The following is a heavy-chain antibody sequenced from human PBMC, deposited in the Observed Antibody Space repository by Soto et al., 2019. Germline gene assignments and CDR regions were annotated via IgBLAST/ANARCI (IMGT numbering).Heavy chain of an antibody. CDR1: GVSITSGSYY. CDR2: RYYSGNT. V-gene: IGHV4-30-4*01. J-gene: IGHJ4*02. Sequence: TLSLTCTVSGVSITSGSYYWTWVRQSPGKGLEWIGYRYYSGNTYCNPSLNSRATISVDTSKDQFFLKLTSVTAADTAVYYCARGGYDTSGQTFIGWGPDCWGQGTLVTVSS. D-gene: IGHD3-22*01. CDR3: ARGGYDTSGQTFIGWGPDC.